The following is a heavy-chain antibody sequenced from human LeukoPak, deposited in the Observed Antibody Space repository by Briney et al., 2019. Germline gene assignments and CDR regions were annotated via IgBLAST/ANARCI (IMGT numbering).Heavy chain of an antibody. V-gene: IGHV3-53*01. CDR3: VRGGLGIYFDY. D-gene: IGHD7-27*01. CDR2: IYSGGST. J-gene: IGHJ4*02. Sequence: GGSLRLSCAASGFTFSSSLMGWARQAPGKGLEWVSVIYSGGSTYYADSVKGRFTISRDNSKNTLYLQMNNLRAEDTAVYYCVRGGLGIYFDYWGQGTLVTVSS. CDR1: GFTFSSSL.